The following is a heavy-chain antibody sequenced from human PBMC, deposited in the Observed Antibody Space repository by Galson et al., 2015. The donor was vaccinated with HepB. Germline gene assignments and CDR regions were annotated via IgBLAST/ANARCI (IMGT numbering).Heavy chain of an antibody. J-gene: IGHJ5*02. CDR1: GFTVSSNY. CDR3: ARVNSSSSGLWFDP. CDR2: IYSGGST. D-gene: IGHD6-6*01. Sequence: SLRLSCAASGFTVSSNYMSWVRQAPGKGLEWASVIYSGGSTYYADSVRGRFTISRDNSKNTLYLQMNSLRAEDTAVYYCARVNSSSSGLWFDPWGQGTLVTVSS. V-gene: IGHV3-66*02.